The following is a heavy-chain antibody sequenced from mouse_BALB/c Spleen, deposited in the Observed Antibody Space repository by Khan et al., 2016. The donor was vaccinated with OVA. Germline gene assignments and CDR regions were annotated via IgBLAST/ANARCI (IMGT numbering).Heavy chain of an antibody. D-gene: IGHD2-13*01. V-gene: IGHV2-6*02. Sequence: QVQLKQSGPGLVAPSQSLSITCTVSGFSLTTYGVHLVRQPPGKGLECLVVIWSDGSTNYNSVLKSRLSISKDNSKSQVFLKMNSLQTDDTAMYYCARWFDGDSSLYAMDYWGQGTSVTVSS. J-gene: IGHJ4*01. CDR1: GFSLTTYG. CDR3: ARWFDGDSSLYAMDY. CDR2: IWSDGST.